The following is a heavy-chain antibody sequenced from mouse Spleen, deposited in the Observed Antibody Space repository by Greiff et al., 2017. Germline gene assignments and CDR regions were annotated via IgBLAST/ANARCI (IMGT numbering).Heavy chain of an antibody. V-gene: IGHV1-59*01. CDR3: ARRGGNYYAMDY. D-gene: IGHD2-1*01. CDR1: GYTFTSYW. CDR2: IDPSDSYT. J-gene: IGHJ4*01. Sequence: QVQLQQPGAELVRPGTSVKLSCKASGYTFTSYWMHWVKQRPGQGLEWIGVIDPSDSYTNYNQKFKGKATLTVDTSSSTAYMQLSSLTSEDSAVYYCARRGGNYYAMDYWGQGTSVTVSS.